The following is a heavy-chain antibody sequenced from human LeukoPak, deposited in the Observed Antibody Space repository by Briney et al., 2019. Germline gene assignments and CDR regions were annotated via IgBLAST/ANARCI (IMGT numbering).Heavy chain of an antibody. CDR2: INHSGST. CDR3: ARVQSGSYIGLDY. Sequence: SETLSLTCAVYGGSFSGYYWSWIRQPPGKGLEWIGEINHSGSTNYNPSLKSRVTISVDTSKNQFSLKLSSVTAADTAVYYCARVQSGSYIGLDYWGQGTLVTVSS. V-gene: IGHV4-34*01. D-gene: IGHD1-26*01. J-gene: IGHJ4*02. CDR1: GGSFSGYY.